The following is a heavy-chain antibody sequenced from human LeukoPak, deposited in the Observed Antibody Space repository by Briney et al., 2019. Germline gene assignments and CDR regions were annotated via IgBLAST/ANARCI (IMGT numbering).Heavy chain of an antibody. V-gene: IGHV3-33*01. CDR2: IWYDGSNT. CDR3: ARGFSSSWVFDY. Sequence: GGSLRLSCAASGFTFSSYGMHWVRQAPGKGLEWVAIIWYDGSNTYYADSVKGRFTISSDNSKNTLYLQMNSLRAEDTAVYYCARGFSSSWVFDYWGQGTLVTVSS. D-gene: IGHD6-13*01. J-gene: IGHJ4*02. CDR1: GFTFSSYG.